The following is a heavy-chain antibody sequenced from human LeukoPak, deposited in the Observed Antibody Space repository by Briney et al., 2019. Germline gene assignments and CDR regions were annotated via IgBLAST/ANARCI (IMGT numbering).Heavy chain of an antibody. CDR2: MSYSGST. Sequence: SETLSLTCTVSGDSISSSSYYWGWIRQPPGKGLEWIGSMSYSGSTYYNPSLKSRVTISLDTSKNQLSLKLSSVTAADTAVYYCASSKGYVVPAAIARYYYYYMDVWGKGTTVTVSS. CDR1: GDSISSSSYY. CDR3: ASSKGYVVPAAIARYYYYYMDV. D-gene: IGHD2-2*02. V-gene: IGHV4-39*07. J-gene: IGHJ6*03.